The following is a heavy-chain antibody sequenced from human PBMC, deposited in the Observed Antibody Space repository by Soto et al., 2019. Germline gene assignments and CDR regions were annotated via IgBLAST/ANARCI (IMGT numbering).Heavy chain of an antibody. CDR2: ISYDGSNK. V-gene: IGHV3-30*18. J-gene: IGHJ6*02. Sequence: GGSLRLSCAAPGFTFSSYGMHWVRQAPGKGLEWVAVISYDGSNKYYADSVKGRFTISRDNSKNTLYLQMNSLRAEDTAVYYCAKRMFSSSSGHYYYYGMDVWGQGTTVTVSS. CDR3: AKRMFSSSSGHYYYYGMDV. D-gene: IGHD6-6*01. CDR1: GFTFSSYG.